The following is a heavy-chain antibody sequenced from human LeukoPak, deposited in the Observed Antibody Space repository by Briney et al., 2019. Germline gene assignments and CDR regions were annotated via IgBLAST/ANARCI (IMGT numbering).Heavy chain of an antibody. J-gene: IGHJ4*02. Sequence: ASVRVSCKASGYTLTAYYLNWVRQAPGQGLEWMGWINPNSGGTNYAQQFQGRITMTRDTSTNTAYMQLTRLTPDDTAVYYCARYLDFDYRGQGTLVSVSS. V-gene: IGHV1-2*02. CDR3: ARYLDFDY. CDR1: GYTLTAYY. CDR2: INPNSGGT.